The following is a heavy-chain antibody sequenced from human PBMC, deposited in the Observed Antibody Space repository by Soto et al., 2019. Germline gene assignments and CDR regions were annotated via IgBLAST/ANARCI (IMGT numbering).Heavy chain of an antibody. CDR2: INPSGGST. CDR3: ARDPENIVVVVAATPANWFDP. D-gene: IGHD2-15*01. J-gene: IGHJ5*02. Sequence: QVQLVQSGAEVKKPGASVKDSCKASGYTFTSYYMHWVRQAPGQGLEWMGLINPSGGSTSYEQKFQGRVTMTRDTSPSTVSLELSSLISEDTAVYYCARDPENIVVVVAATPANWFDPRGQGTLVTVSS. CDR1: GYTFTSYY. V-gene: IGHV1-46*01.